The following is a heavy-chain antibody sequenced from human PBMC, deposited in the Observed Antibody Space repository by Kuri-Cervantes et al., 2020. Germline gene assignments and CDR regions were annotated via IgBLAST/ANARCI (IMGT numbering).Heavy chain of an antibody. CDR1: GGSFSSYY. CDR2: INRSVST. Sequence: SQTLSLTCAVSGGSFSSYYWSWIRQPPGKGLEWIGEINRSVSTNYNPSLKSRVAISVEKSKSQLSLTLTYVTAADTAVYFCARSQTAAATHIDYWGQGILVTVSS. CDR3: ARSQTAAATHIDY. D-gene: IGHD2-21*02. V-gene: IGHV4-34*01. J-gene: IGHJ4*02.